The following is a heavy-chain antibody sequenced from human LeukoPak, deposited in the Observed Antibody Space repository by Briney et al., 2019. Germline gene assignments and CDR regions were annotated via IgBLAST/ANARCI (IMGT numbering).Heavy chain of an antibody. V-gene: IGHV4-39*01. J-gene: IGHJ4*02. CDR2: IYYSGST. Sequence: SETLSLTCTVSGGSISSSSYYWGWIRQPRGKGLEWIGSIYYSGSTYYNPSLKSRVTISVDTSKNQFSLKLSSVTAADTAVYYCARRTMFSVDYWGQGTLVTVSS. CDR1: GGSISSSSYY. CDR3: ARRTMFSVDY. D-gene: IGHD3-10*02.